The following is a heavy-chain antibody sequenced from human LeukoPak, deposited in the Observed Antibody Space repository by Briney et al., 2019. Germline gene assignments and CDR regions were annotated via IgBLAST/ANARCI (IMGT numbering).Heavy chain of an antibody. Sequence: GGSLRLSCAASGFTFNTYAMSWVRQAPGKGLEWVSGISGGGGSIHYADSVKGRFTISRDNSMNTLYLQMNSLRAEDTAVYYCARYRSVTTGKRFFDYWGQGTLVTVSS. CDR3: ARYRSVTTGKRFFDY. V-gene: IGHV3-23*01. CDR1: GFTFNTYA. CDR2: ISGGGGSI. D-gene: IGHD4-17*01. J-gene: IGHJ4*02.